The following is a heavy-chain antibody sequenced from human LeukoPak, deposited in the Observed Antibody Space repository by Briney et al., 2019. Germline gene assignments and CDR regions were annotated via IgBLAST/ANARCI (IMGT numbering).Heavy chain of an antibody. J-gene: IGHJ4*02. CDR2: INHSGST. Sequence: PSETLSLTCAVYGGSFSGYYWSWIRQPPGKGLEWIGEINHSGSTNYNPSLKSRVTISVDTSKNQFSLKLSSVTAADTAVYYCARGMNDYGDYDDDYWGQGTLVTVSS. V-gene: IGHV4-34*01. CDR3: ARGMNDYGDYDDDY. D-gene: IGHD4-17*01. CDR1: GGSFSGYY.